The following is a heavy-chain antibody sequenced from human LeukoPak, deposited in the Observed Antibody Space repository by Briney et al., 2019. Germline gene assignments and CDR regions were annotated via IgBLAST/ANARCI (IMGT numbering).Heavy chain of an antibody. D-gene: IGHD4-23*01. CDR2: IYYSGTT. V-gene: IGHV4-59*08. CDR1: GGSISNYY. CDR3: ARHPYGGNSDFQH. Sequence: SETLSLTCTVSGGSISNYYWSWIRQPPGKGLEWIGYIYYSGTTKYNPSLNSRVTISLDTSKNQFSLELRSVTAAETAVYYCARHPYGGNSDFQHWGQGTQVTVSS. J-gene: IGHJ1*01.